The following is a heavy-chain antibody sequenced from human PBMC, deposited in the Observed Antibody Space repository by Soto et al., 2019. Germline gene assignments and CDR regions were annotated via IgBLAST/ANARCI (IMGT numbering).Heavy chain of an antibody. V-gene: IGHV1-46*01. Sequence: SVKVSCKASGYTFTSYYMHWVRQAPGQGLEWMGIINPSGGSTSYAQKFQGRVTMTRDTSTSTVYMELSSLRSEDTAVYYCALSATVTTPFDYWGQGTLVTVSS. CDR3: ALSATVTTPFDY. CDR2: INPSGGST. J-gene: IGHJ4*02. D-gene: IGHD4-17*01. CDR1: GYTFTSYY.